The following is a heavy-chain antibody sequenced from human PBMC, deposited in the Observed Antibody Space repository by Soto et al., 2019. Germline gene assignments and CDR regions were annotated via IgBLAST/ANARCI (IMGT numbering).Heavy chain of an antibody. CDR1: GGSISSYY. CDR3: ARDHRSNYVGWFDX. CDR2: IYISGRT. Sequence: PSETLSLTCTVSGGSISSYYWSWIRQPAGKGLEWIGSIYISGRTNYNPSLKSRVSMSVDTSKNQFSLKLSSVTAAETAVNYCARDHRSNYVGWFDXVGQEAPVTASX. D-gene: IGHD4-4*01. J-gene: IGHJ5*02. V-gene: IGHV4-4*07.